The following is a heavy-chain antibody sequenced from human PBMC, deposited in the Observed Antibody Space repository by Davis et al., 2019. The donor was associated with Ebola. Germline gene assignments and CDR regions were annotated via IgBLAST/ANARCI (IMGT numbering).Heavy chain of an antibody. CDR3: ARRPQSYQYYYYYGMDV. CDR1: GFTVSSNY. CDR2: IYSGGST. D-gene: IGHD2-2*01. J-gene: IGHJ6*02. Sequence: GESLKISCAASGFTVSSNYMSWVRQAPGKGLEWVSVIYSGGSTYYADSVKGRFTISRDNSKNTLYLQMNSLRAEDTAVYYCARRPQSYQYYYYYGMDVWGQGTTVTVSS. V-gene: IGHV3-66*02.